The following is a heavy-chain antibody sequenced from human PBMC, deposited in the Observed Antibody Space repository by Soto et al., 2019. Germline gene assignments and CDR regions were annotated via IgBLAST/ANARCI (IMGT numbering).Heavy chain of an antibody. V-gene: IGHV3-7*03. D-gene: IGHD3-16*02. CDR2: IKEDGSEK. J-gene: IGHJ5*02. Sequence: EVQLVESGGGLVQPGGPLRLSCADSGFILRNYWMSWVRQAPGMGLQWVASIKEDGSEKYYVDSVKGRFTISRENAKNSLYLQMNSLRAEDRAVYYCARYRSLDPWGQGILVTVSS. CDR3: ARYRSLDP. CDR1: GFILRNYW.